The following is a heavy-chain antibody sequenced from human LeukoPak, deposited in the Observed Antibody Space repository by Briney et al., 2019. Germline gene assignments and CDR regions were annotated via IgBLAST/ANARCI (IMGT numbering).Heavy chain of an antibody. CDR2: MNPNSGNT. V-gene: IGHV1-8*03. Sequence: ASVKVSCKASGYTFTSYDINWVRQATGQGLEWMGWMNPNSGNTGYAQKFQGRVTITRNTSISTAYMELSSLRSEDTAVYYCARHIVVVPAASHFYYYYYYMDVWGKGTTVTVSS. D-gene: IGHD2-2*01. J-gene: IGHJ6*03. CDR1: GYTFTSYD. CDR3: ARHIVVVPAASHFYYYYYYMDV.